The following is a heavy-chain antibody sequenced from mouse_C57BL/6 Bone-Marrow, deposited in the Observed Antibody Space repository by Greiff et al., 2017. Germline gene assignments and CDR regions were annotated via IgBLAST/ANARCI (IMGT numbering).Heavy chain of an antibody. Sequence: VQLVESGAELARPGASVKLSCKASGYTFTSYGISWVKQRTGQGLEWIGEIYPRSGNTYYNEKFKGKATLTADKSSSTAYMERRSLTSEDAAVYFCAQMYYYGSSRFAYWGQGTLVTVSA. CDR2: IYPRSGNT. CDR1: GYTFTSYG. D-gene: IGHD1-1*01. CDR3: AQMYYYGSSRFAY. J-gene: IGHJ3*01. V-gene: IGHV1-81*01.